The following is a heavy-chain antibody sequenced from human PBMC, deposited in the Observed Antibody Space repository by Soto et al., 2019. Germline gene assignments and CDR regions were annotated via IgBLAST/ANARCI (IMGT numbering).Heavy chain of an antibody. V-gene: IGHV3-30*18. D-gene: IGHD2-2*01. J-gene: IGHJ6*02. CDR2: ISYDGSNK. CDR1: GFTFSSYG. CDR3: AKNRVGGVVVPAAMGGRYYYYGMDV. Sequence: GGSLRLSCAASGFTFSSYGMHWVRQAPGKGLEWVAVISYDGSNKYYADSVKGRFTISRDNSKNTLYLQMNSLRAEDTAVYYCAKNRVGGVVVPAAMGGRYYYYGMDVWGQGTTVTVSS.